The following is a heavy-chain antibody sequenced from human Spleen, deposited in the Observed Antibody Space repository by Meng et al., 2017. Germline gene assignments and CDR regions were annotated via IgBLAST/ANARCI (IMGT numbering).Heavy chain of an antibody. J-gene: IGHJ4*02. V-gene: IGHV4-59*01. CDR1: GGSISSYY. Sequence: GSLRLSCTVSGGSISSYYWSWIRQPPGKGLEWIGYIYYSGSTNYNPSLKSRVTISVDTSKNQFSLKLTSVTAADTAVYYCARLVGDSSGYFYLDSWGQGKLVTVSS. CDR3: ARLVGDSSGYFYLDS. D-gene: IGHD3-22*01. CDR2: IYYSGST.